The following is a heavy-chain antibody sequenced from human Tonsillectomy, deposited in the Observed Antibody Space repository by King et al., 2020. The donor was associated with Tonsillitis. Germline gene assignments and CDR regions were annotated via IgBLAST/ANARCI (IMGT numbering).Heavy chain of an antibody. Sequence: QLQESGPGLVKPSETLSLTCTVSGGSISSSSYYWGWIRQPPGKGLEWIGSIYYSGSTYYNPSLKSRVTISVDTSKNQFSLTLSSVTAADTAVYYCARQGHYDVWSGYYTPNYFDYWGQGTLVTVSS. J-gene: IGHJ4*02. CDR1: GGSISSSSYY. V-gene: IGHV4-39*01. D-gene: IGHD3-3*01. CDR3: ARQGHYDVWSGYYTPNYFDY. CDR2: IYYSGST.